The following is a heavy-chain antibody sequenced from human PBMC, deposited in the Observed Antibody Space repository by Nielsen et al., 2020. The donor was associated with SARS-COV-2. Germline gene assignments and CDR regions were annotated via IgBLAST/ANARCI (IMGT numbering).Heavy chain of an antibody. CDR1: GFTFSSYG. CDR3: AREGRYYDILTGYYPDWYFDL. J-gene: IGHJ2*01. V-gene: IGHV3-33*01. D-gene: IGHD3-9*01. CDR2: IWYDGSNK. Sequence: GGSLRLSCAASGFTFSSYGMHWVRQAPGKGLEWVAVIWYDGSNKYYADSVKGRFTISRDNSKNTLYLQMNSLRAEDTAVYYCAREGRYYDILTGYYPDWYFDLWGRGTLVTVSS.